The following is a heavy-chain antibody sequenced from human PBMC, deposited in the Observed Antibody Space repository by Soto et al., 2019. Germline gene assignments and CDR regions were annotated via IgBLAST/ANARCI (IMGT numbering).Heavy chain of an antibody. CDR3: ARDLAFIRGGNSAEQRDY. CDR1: GYTFTTYG. V-gene: IGHV1-18*01. D-gene: IGHD2-21*02. Sequence: QVQLVQSGAEVKKPGASVKVSCTASGYTFTTYGISWVLQAPGQGLEWMVWISAYNGNTNYAQKLQGIVTMTTNTSTSTAYMELRSLRSDDTAVYYCARDLAFIRGGNSAEQRDYWGQGTLVTVSS. CDR2: ISAYNGNT. J-gene: IGHJ4*02.